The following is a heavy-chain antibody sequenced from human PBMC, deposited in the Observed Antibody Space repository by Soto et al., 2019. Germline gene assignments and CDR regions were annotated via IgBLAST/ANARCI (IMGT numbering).Heavy chain of an antibody. J-gene: IGHJ3*02. CDR1: GGSISSSSYY. D-gene: IGHD3-3*01. V-gene: IGHV4-39*01. Sequence: SETLSLTCTVSGGSISSSSYYWGWIRQPPGKGLEWIGSIYYSGSTYYNPSLKSRVTISVDTSKNQFSLKLSSVTAADTAVYYCARLTGIRFLEWPDAFDIWGQGTMVTVSS. CDR2: IYYSGST. CDR3: ARLTGIRFLEWPDAFDI.